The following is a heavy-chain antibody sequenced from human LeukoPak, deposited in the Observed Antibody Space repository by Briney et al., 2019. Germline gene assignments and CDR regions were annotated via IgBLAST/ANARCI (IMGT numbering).Heavy chain of an antibody. Sequence: SETLSLTCAVYGGSFSGHYWSWMRQPPGKGLEWIGEINHSGSTNYNPSLKSRVTISVDTSKNQFSLELSSVTAADTAVYYCAMLNVVPAATNFDYWGQGTLVTVSS. CDR1: GGSFSGHY. CDR3: AMLNVVPAATNFDY. D-gene: IGHD2-2*01. V-gene: IGHV4-34*01. CDR2: INHSGST. J-gene: IGHJ4*02.